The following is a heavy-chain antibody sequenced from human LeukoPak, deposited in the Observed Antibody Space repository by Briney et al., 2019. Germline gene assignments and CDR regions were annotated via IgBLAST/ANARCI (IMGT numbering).Heavy chain of an antibody. V-gene: IGHV4-59*01. CDR3: ARLRDSSGYYPFDY. CDR2: IYYSGST. Sequence: PSETLSLTCTVSGGSISSYYWSWIRQPPGKGLEWIGYIYYSGSTNYNPSLKTRVTISVDTSKNRLSLKLSSVTAADAAVYYCARLRDSSGYYPFDYWGQGTLVTVSS. J-gene: IGHJ4*02. D-gene: IGHD3-22*01. CDR1: GGSISSYY.